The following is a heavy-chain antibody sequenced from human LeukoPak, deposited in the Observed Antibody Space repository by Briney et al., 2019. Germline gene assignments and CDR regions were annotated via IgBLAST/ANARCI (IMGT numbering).Heavy chain of an antibody. Sequence: SETLSLTCTVSGGSISPYYWSWIRQPPGKGLEWIGYIHYSGNTNYNPSLKSRVTMSVDTSKNQFSLKLSSVTAADTAVYYCARDSRGGYNWNDYYYGMDVWGQGTTVTVSS. CDR1: GGSISPYY. V-gene: IGHV4-59*01. CDR3: ARDSRGGYNWNDYYYGMDV. J-gene: IGHJ6*02. CDR2: IHYSGNT. D-gene: IGHD1-20*01.